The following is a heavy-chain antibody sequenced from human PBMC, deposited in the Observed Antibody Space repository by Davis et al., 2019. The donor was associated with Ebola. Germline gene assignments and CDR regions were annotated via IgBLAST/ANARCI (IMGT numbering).Heavy chain of an antibody. V-gene: IGHV3-74*01. CDR1: GFTFSSYW. CDR2: INSDGSST. Sequence: GESLKISCAASGFTFSSYWMHWVRQAPGKGLVWVSRINSDGSSTSYADSVKGRFTISRDNAKNTLYLQMNSLRAEDTAVYYCARERMDYYDSSGRGNWFDPWGQGTLVTVSS. CDR3: ARERMDYYDSSGRGNWFDP. D-gene: IGHD3-22*01. J-gene: IGHJ5*02.